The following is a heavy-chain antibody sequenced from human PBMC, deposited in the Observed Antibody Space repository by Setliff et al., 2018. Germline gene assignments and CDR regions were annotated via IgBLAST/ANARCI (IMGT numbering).Heavy chain of an antibody. CDR1: GGSFSTYY. CDR2: INHSGST. Sequence: PSETLSLTCAVYGGSFSTYYWIWIRQPPGKGLEWIGEINHSGSTNYNPSLKSRVTISVDTSKNEFSLKLSSVTAADTAVYYCARDGLRYYFDYWGQGTLVTVSS. D-gene: IGHD5-12*01. J-gene: IGHJ4*02. CDR3: ARDGLRYYFDY. V-gene: IGHV4-34*01.